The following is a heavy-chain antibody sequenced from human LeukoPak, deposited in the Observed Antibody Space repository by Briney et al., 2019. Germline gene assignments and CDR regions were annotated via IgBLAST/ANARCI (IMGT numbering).Heavy chain of an antibody. V-gene: IGHV4-59*01. CDR2: IYYSGST. CDR3: ARSSYYFGADAFDI. J-gene: IGHJ3*02. Sequence: TSETLSLTCAVSGGSISSYYWSWIRQPPGKGLEWIGYIYYSGSTNYNPSLKSRVTISVDTSKTQFSLKLSSVTAADTAVYYCARSSYYFGADAFDIWGQGTMVTVSS. CDR1: GGSISSYY. D-gene: IGHD3-10*01.